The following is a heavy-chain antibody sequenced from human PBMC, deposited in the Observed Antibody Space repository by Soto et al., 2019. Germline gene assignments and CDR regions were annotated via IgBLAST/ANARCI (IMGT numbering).Heavy chain of an antibody. CDR2: IYYSGSA. V-gene: IGHV4-59*01. Sequence: SETLSLTCTVSGGSISSYYWSWIRQPPGKGLEWIGYIYYSGSANYNPSLKSRVTISVDTSKNQFSLKLSSVTAADTAVYYCAKRGYIDWQLAFDTWGQGTLVTVSS. J-gene: IGHJ5*02. CDR1: GGSISSYY. D-gene: IGHD3-9*01. CDR3: AKRGYIDWQLAFDT.